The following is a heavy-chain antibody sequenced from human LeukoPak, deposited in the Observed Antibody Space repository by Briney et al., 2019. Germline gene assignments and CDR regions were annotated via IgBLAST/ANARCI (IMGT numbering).Heavy chain of an antibody. Sequence: ASVKVSCKASGYTFTSYDINWVRQATGQGLEWMGWMNPNSGNTDYAQKLQGRVTMTTDTSTSTAYMELRSLRSDDTAVYYCARVTFGLERRYDGKYFDYWGQGTLVTVSS. V-gene: IGHV1-8*02. D-gene: IGHD1-1*01. CDR2: MNPNSGNT. CDR1: GYTFTSYD. CDR3: ARVTFGLERRYDGKYFDY. J-gene: IGHJ4*02.